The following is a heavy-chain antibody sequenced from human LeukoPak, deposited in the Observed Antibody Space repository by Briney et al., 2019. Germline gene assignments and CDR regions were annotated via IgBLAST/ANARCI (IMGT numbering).Heavy chain of an antibody. CDR2: INHSGST. V-gene: IGHV4-34*01. CDR1: GGSFSGYY. Sequence: SETLSLTCAVYGGSFSGYYWSWIRHPPGKGLEWIGEINHSGSTNYNPSLKSRVTISVDTSNNQFSLKLSSVTAADTAVYYFARVQQGGYFDYWGQRTLVTVSS. J-gene: IGHJ4*02. D-gene: IGHD6-13*01. CDR3: ARVQQGGYFDY.